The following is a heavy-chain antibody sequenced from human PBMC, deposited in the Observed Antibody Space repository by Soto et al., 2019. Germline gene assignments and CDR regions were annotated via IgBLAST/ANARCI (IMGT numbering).Heavy chain of an antibody. D-gene: IGHD4-17*01. CDR2: ISPYNGNT. CDR3: ARGSDYGDFYFDY. J-gene: IGHJ4*02. Sequence: QVQLVQSGAEVKKPGASVKVSCKASGYTFTNFGINWVRQAPGLGLEWVGWISPYNGNTQTVEKLQGRVTMTTDTSTSTAYMELRSLRSDDTAVDYCARGSDYGDFYFDYWGQGTLVTVSS. V-gene: IGHV1-18*01. CDR1: GYTFTNFG.